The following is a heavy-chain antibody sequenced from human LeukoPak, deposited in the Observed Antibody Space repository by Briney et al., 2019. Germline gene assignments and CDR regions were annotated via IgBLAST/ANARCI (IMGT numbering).Heavy chain of an antibody. V-gene: IGHV4-30-4*01. CDR1: GGSISSGDHY. J-gene: IGHJ4*02. CDR2: ITLYSDTT. Sequence: PSETLSLTCSVSGGSISSGDHYWTWIRQPPGGGLEWMGFITLYSDTTSYNPSLKSRLMISIDTSKNQFSLTLTSVTAADTAVYYCARPSGDILTGYYGLWGQGTLVTVSS. D-gene: IGHD3-9*01. CDR3: ARPSGDILTGYYGL.